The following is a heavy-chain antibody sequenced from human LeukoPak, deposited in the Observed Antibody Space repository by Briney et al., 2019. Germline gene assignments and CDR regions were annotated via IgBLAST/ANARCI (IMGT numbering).Heavy chain of an antibody. Sequence: GGSLRLSCAASGFTFSSYAMAWVRQSPGKGLEWVSAISGSGVNTYYADSVKGRSTISRDNSKNTLYLQMNSLRAEDTAVYYCGRDPNGDYVGAFDMWGQGTMVTVSS. CDR1: GFTFSSYA. D-gene: IGHD4-17*01. V-gene: IGHV3-23*01. CDR3: GRDPNGDYVGAFDM. J-gene: IGHJ3*02. CDR2: ISGSGVNT.